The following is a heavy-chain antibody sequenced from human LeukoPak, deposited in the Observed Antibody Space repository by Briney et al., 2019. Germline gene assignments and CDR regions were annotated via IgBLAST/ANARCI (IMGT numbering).Heavy chain of an antibody. CDR1: GYTLTYLF. CDR2: FDPEDGET. J-gene: IGHJ5*02. D-gene: IGHD3-16*02. V-gene: IGHV1-24*01. Sequence: ASVKVSCKVSGYTLTYLFMHWLRPAPGKGLEWMGGFDPEDGETIYAQKFQGRVTMTEDTSTDKAYMKLSRLRSEDTAVCDCATGVMRELSPHLWGQGTLVTVSS. CDR3: ATGVMRELSPHL.